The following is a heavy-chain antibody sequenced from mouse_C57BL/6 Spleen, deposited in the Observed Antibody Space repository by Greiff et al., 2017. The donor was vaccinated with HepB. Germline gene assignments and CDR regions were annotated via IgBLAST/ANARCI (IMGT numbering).Heavy chain of an antibody. CDR1: GFTFSDYG. J-gene: IGHJ4*01. V-gene: IGHV5-17*01. D-gene: IGHD1-1*01. Sequence: EVQLVESGGGLVKPGGSLKLSCAASGFTFSDYGMHWVRQAPEKGLEWVAYISSGSSTIYYADTVKGLFTISRDNAKNTLFLQMTSLRSEDTAMYYCARPSHYYGSSFDYYAMDYWGQGTSVTVSS. CDR3: ARPSHYYGSSFDYYAMDY. CDR2: ISSGSSTI.